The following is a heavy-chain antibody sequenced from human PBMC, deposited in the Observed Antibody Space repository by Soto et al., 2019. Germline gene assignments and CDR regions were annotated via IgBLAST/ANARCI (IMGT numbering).Heavy chain of an antibody. CDR2: IKSNGDDR. J-gene: IGHJ4*02. CDR3: ARDQRSYGEVPFDY. D-gene: IGHD3-16*01. CDR1: GFTFTGYY. V-gene: IGHV1-2*02. Sequence: ASVKVSCKASGFTFTGYYIHWVRQAPGQGLEWMGWIKSNGDDRKYAQKFQDRVTMTRDTSMNTVYMELSRLTSDDTAVYYCARDQRSYGEVPFDYWGQGTPVTVSS.